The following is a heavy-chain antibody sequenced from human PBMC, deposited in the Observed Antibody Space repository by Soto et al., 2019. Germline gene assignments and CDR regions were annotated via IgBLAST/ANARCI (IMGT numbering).Heavy chain of an antibody. CDR3: VMVDNYVTPTPQDG. Sequence: QVPLVQSGDEVKKPGASVKVSCKASGYIFVNYGIAWVRQAPGQGLEWMGWISPYTGNTHSATKVQSRLTMTTDTSTSTAYMDLGSLTSDDTAVYYCVMVDNYVTPTPQDGWGQGTTVTVSS. D-gene: IGHD3-16*01. CDR1: GYIFVNYG. V-gene: IGHV1-18*01. J-gene: IGHJ6*02. CDR2: ISPYTGNT.